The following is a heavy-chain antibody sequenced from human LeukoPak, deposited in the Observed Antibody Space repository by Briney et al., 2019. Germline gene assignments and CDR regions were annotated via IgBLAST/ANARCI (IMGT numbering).Heavy chain of an antibody. CDR2: IYYSGTT. CDR3: ARNFPGVGCSGGSCYDY. D-gene: IGHD2-15*01. CDR1: GGSTSSSGYY. Sequence: PETLSLTCTVSGGSTSSSGYYWGWIRQPPGKGLEWIGIIYYSGTTYYNPSLKSRVTISIDTSKNQFSLKLSSVTAADTAVYFCARNFPGVGCSGGSCYDYWGQGTLVTVSS. J-gene: IGHJ4*02. V-gene: IGHV4-39*07.